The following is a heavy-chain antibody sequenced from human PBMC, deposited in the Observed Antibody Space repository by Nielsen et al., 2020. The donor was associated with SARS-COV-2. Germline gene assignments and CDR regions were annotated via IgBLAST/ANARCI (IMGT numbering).Heavy chain of an antibody. CDR1: GFSFSSYR. Sequence: GGSLRLSCAASGFSFSSYRLNWVRQAPGKGLEWVSFISRSSSYIYYADSVKGRFTISRDNSKNTLYLQMNSLRAEDTAVYYCATDLGLDYWGQGTLVTVSS. J-gene: IGHJ4*02. CDR3: ATDLGLDY. CDR2: ISRSSSYI. V-gene: IGHV3-21*01.